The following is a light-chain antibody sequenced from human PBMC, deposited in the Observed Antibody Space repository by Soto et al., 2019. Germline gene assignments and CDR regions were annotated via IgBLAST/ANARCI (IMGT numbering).Light chain of an antibody. Sequence: QSALTQPPSASGSPGQSVTISCTGTSSDVGTYKYVSWYQHHPGKAPKLMIYEVSKRPSGVPDRFSGSKSGNTASLTVSGLQAEDEADYYCSSYVGNNHYVFGTGTKVTVL. CDR2: EVS. CDR3: SSYVGNNHYV. V-gene: IGLV2-8*01. CDR1: SSDVGTYKY. J-gene: IGLJ1*01.